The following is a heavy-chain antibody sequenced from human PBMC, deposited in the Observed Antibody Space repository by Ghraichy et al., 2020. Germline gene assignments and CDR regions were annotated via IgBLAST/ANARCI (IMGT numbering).Heavy chain of an antibody. J-gene: IGHJ6*03. CDR3: ASTTTNYYYYMDV. D-gene: IGHD1-1*01. CDR1: GGTFSSYT. CDR2: IIPILGIA. V-gene: IGHV1-69*02. Sequence: SVKVSCKASGGTFSSYTISWVRQAPGQGLEWMGRIIPILGIANYAQKFQGRVTITADKSTSTAYMELSSLRSEDTAVYYCASTTTNYYYYMDVWGKGTTVTVSS.